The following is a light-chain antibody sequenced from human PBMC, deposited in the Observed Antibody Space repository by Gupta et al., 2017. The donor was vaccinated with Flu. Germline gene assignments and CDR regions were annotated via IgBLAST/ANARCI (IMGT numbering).Light chain of an antibody. Sequence: DIQMTQFPSTLSASIGDRVTITCRVGQDISDWLAWYQQKPGQAPKLLIYKASSLVNGVPSRFSGSGSGTLFTLTITSLQPDDFATYYCQRCNSYSGYIFGQGTKLEIK. CDR2: KAS. V-gene: IGKV1-5*03. CDR1: QDISDW. CDR3: QRCNSYSGYI. J-gene: IGKJ2*01.